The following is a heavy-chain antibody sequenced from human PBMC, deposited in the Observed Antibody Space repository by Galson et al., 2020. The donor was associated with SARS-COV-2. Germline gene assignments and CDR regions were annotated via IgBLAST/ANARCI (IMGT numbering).Heavy chain of an antibody. CDR2: ISYDGSNK. V-gene: IGHV3-30*04. Sequence: GESLKISCAASGFTFSSYAMHWVRQAPGKGLEWVAVISYDGSNKYYADSVKGRFTISRDNAKNTLYLQMNSVRAEDTAAYFCAREGEDTWYDYVMDVWGQGTTVTVSS. CDR3: AREGEDTWYDYVMDV. D-gene: IGHD3-16*01. CDR1: GFTFSSYA. J-gene: IGHJ6*02.